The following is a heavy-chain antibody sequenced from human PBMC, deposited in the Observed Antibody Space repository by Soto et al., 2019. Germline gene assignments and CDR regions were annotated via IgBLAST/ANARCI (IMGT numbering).Heavy chain of an antibody. CDR1: GCKFRSYA. Sequence: GGSLRLSWAASGCKFRSYAGSWVRQAPGKGLEWVSAISGIGGSTSYADSVKGRFAISRDNSKTTLYLQMNSLRAEDTAVYYCAKSPTTAAAAFHAYYSGMDVWGQGTTVTVSS. D-gene: IGHD6-13*01. V-gene: IGHV3-23*01. J-gene: IGHJ6*02. CDR3: AKSPTTAAAAFHAYYSGMDV. CDR2: ISGIGGST.